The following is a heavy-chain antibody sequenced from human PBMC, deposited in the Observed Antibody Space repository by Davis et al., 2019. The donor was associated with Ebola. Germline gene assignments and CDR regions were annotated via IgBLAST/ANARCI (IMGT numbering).Heavy chain of an antibody. CDR3: ARGGIQLWLPLDY. CDR1: GFTFDDYG. D-gene: IGHD5-18*01. Sequence: GESLKISCAASGFTFDDYGMSWVRQAPGKGLEWVAVISYDGSNKYYADSVKGRFTISRDNSKNTLYLQMNSLRAEDTAVYYCARGGIQLWLPLDYWGQGTLVTVSS. CDR2: ISYDGSNK. V-gene: IGHV3-30*03. J-gene: IGHJ4*02.